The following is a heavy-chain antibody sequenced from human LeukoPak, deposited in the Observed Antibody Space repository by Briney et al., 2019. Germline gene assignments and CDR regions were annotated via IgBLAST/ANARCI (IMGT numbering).Heavy chain of an antibody. CDR1: GFTFTTYW. CDR3: ARNRERLTMPGFDY. Sequence: GGSLRLSCAASGFTFTTYWMSWVRQAPGKGLEWVSSISSSSSYIYYADSMKGRFTISRDNAKNSLYLQMNSLRAEDTAVYYCARNRERLTMPGFDYWGQGTLVTVSS. V-gene: IGHV3-21*01. CDR2: ISSSSSYI. D-gene: IGHD2/OR15-2a*01. J-gene: IGHJ4*02.